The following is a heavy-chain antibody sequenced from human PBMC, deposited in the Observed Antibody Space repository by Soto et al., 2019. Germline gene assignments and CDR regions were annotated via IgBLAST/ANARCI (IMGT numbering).Heavy chain of an antibody. CDR2: INHSGST. V-gene: IGHV4-34*01. CDR3: ARGSLYFDY. Sequence: SETLSLTCAVYGGSFSGYYWSWIRQPPGKGLEWIGEINHSGSTNYNPSLKSRVTISVDTSKNQFSLKLSSVTAADTAVYYCARGSLYFDYWGQGTLVTVSS. CDR1: GGSFSGYY. D-gene: IGHD3-16*02. J-gene: IGHJ4*02.